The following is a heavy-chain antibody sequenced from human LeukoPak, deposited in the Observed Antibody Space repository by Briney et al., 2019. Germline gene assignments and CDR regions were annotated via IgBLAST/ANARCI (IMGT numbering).Heavy chain of an antibody. V-gene: IGHV1-46*01. CDR2: INPSGGST. D-gene: IGHD2-21*02. CDR1: GYTFTSYY. J-gene: IGHJ5*02. CDR3: ARTYCGGDCYSSRGWFDT. Sequence: ASVKVSCKASGYTFTSYYMHWVRRAPGQGLEWMGIINPSGGSTSYAQKFQGRVTMTRDMSTSTVYMELSSLRSEDTAVYYCARTYCGGDCYSSRGWFDTWGQGTLVTVSS.